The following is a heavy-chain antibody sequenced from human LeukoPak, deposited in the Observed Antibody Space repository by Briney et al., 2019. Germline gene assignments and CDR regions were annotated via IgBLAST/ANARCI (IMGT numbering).Heavy chain of an antibody. Sequence: GGSLRLSCAASGFTFSNYDMHWVRQAPGKGLEWVAVIWSDGRNKFYADSVKGRFTVSRDNSKNTLFLQMSSLRADDTALYYCAREVTNDAFDIWGQGTMVTVSS. J-gene: IGHJ3*02. D-gene: IGHD4-17*01. V-gene: IGHV3-33*08. CDR2: IWSDGRNK. CDR1: GFTFSNYD. CDR3: AREVTNDAFDI.